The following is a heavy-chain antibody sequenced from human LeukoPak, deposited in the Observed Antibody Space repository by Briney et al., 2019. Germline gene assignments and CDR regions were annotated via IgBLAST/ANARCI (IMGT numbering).Heavy chain of an antibody. CDR2: IYSGGST. V-gene: IGHV3-53*01. CDR1: GFTVSSNY. J-gene: IGHJ6*02. D-gene: IGHD2-2*01. CDR3: ASEGYCSSTSCRSHYYYGMDV. Sequence: GGSLRLSCAAFGFTVSSNYMSWVRQAPGKGLEWVSVIYSGGSTYYADSVKGRFTISRDNSKNTLYLQMNSLRAEDTAVYYCASEGYCSSTSCRSHYYYGMDVWGQGTTVTVSS.